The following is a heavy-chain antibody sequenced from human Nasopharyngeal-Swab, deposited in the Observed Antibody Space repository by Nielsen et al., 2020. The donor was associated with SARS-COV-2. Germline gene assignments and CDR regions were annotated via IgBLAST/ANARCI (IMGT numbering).Heavy chain of an antibody. J-gene: IGHJ4*02. V-gene: IGHV3-9*01. CDR2: ISLNSGSI. D-gene: IGHD6-19*01. Sequence: SLKISCAAPGFTFDDYAMHWVRQAPGKGLEWVSSISLNSGSIGYADSVKGRFTISRDNDKNSLYLQMNSLRAEDTALYYCARGWYYFDYWGQGTLVTVSS. CDR3: ARGWYYFDY. CDR1: GFTFDDYA.